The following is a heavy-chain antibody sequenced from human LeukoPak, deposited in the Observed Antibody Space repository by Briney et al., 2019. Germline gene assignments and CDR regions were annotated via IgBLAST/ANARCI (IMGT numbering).Heavy chain of an antibody. CDR1: GGSISSGGYY. D-gene: IGHD2-15*01. J-gene: IGHJ5*02. Sequence: PSETLSLTCTVSGGSISSGGYYWSWIRQHPGKGLEWIGYIYYSGSTYYNPSLKSRVTISVDTSKNQFSLKLSSVTAAGTAVYYCARHHRSLGYCSGGSCYWFDPWGQGTLVTVSS. CDR3: ARHHRSLGYCSGGSCYWFDP. CDR2: IYYSGST. V-gene: IGHV4-31*03.